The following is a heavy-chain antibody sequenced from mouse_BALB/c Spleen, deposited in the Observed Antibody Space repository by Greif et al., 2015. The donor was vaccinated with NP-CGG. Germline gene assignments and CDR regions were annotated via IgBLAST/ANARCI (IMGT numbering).Heavy chain of an antibody. CDR1: GFTFTDYY. CDR3: ARRDLPHWYFDV. Sequence: DVKLVESGGGLVQTGGSLRLSCATSGFTFTDYYMSWVRQPPGKALEWLGFIRNKANGYTTEYSASVKGRFTISRDNSQSILYLQMNTLRAEDSATYYCARRDLPHWYFDVWGAGTTVTVSS. D-gene: IGHD5-5*01. CDR2: IRNKANGYTT. V-gene: IGHV7-3*02. J-gene: IGHJ1*01.